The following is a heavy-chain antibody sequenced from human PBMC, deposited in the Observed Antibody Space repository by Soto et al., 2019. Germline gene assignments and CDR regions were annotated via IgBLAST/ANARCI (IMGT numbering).Heavy chain of an antibody. Sequence: GVSLRLSCAASGFTFSSYAMSWVRQAPGKGLEWVSAISVSGGSTYYADSVKGRFTISRDNSKNTLYLQMNSLRAEDTAVYYCARDRGITLSYDILTGYPVYYYYGMDVWGQGTTVTVSS. J-gene: IGHJ6*02. CDR1: GFTFSSYA. V-gene: IGHV3-23*01. D-gene: IGHD3-9*01. CDR3: ARDRGITLSYDILTGYPVYYYYGMDV. CDR2: ISVSGGST.